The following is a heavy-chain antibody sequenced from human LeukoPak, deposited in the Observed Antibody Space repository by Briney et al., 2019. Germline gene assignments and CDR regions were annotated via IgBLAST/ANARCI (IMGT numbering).Heavy chain of an antibody. V-gene: IGHV3-33*01. CDR2: IWYDGSKK. D-gene: IGHD4-17*01. Sequence: GGSLRLSCAASGLTFSSYGMHWVRQAPGKGLEWVALIWYDGSKKFYTDSVKGRFTISRDNSKNTLYLQMNSLRAEDTAVYYCARDEAVMTTVLSDAFDIWGQGTMVTVSS. J-gene: IGHJ3*02. CDR1: GLTFSSYG. CDR3: ARDEAVMTTVLSDAFDI.